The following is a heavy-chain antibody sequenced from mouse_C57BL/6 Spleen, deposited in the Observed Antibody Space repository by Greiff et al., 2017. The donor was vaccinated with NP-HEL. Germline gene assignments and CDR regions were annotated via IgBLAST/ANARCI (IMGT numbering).Heavy chain of an antibody. CDR1: GYTFTSYW. CDR2: IDPSDSYT. J-gene: IGHJ3*01. CDR3: ARGDYGSGAWFDY. V-gene: IGHV1-69*01. D-gene: IGHD1-1*01. Sequence: QVKLQQPGAELVMPGASVKLSCKASGYTFTSYWMHWVKQRPGQGLEWIGEIDPSDSYTNYNQKFKGKSTLTVDKSSRTAYMQLSSLASEDSEVYYCARGDYGSGAWFDYGGQGTLVTVSA.